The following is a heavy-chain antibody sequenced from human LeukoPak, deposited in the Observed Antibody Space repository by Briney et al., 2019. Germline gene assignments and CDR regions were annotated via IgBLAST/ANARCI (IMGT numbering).Heavy chain of an antibody. Sequence: SEILSLTCAVYGGSFSGYYWSWIRQPPGKGLEWIGEINHSGSTNYNPSLKSRVTISVDTSKNQFSLKLSSVTAADTAVYYCARIRYYYDSSGYYGPHFYYYYGMDVWGQGTTVTVSS. CDR1: GGSFSGYY. CDR2: INHSGST. V-gene: IGHV4-34*01. D-gene: IGHD3-22*01. CDR3: ARIRYYYDSSGYYGPHFYYYYGMDV. J-gene: IGHJ6*02.